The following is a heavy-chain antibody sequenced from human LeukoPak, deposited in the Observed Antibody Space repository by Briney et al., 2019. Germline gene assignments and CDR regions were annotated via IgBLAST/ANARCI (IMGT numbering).Heavy chain of an antibody. D-gene: IGHD3-22*01. V-gene: IGHV4-34*01. J-gene: IGHJ4*02. CDR2: INHSGST. CDR3: ARRGLRGYDSSYY. CDR1: GGSFSGYY. Sequence: SETLSLTCAVYGGSFSGYYWSWIRQPPGKGLEWIGEINHSGSTNYSPSLKSRVTISVDTSKNQFSLKLSSVTAADTAVYYCARRGLRGYDSSYYWGQGTLVTVSS.